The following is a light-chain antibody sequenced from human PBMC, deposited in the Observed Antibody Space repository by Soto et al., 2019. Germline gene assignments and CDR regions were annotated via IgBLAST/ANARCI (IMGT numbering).Light chain of an antibody. V-gene: IGKV3-20*01. CDR1: QNINCN. J-gene: IGKJ4*01. CDR2: GAS. CDR3: QQYGSSPRT. Sequence: EIVMTQSPATLSVSPGERATLSCRASQNINCNLAWYQQKPGQAPRLLIYGASSRATGIPDRFSGSGSGTDFTLTIRRLEPEDLAVYYCQQYGSSPRTFGGGTKVDIK.